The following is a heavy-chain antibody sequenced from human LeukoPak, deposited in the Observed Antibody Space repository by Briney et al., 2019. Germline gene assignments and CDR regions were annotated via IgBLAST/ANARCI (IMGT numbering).Heavy chain of an antibody. J-gene: IGHJ4*02. V-gene: IGHV4-59*02. CDR2: GHHSESS. CDR1: GDSVTSTY. Sequence: SETLSLTCSVSGDSVTSTYWSWIRLPPGKGLEWIAYGHHSESSNYNPSFRSRVTIPVDTSRNQFSLRLTSVTAADTAVYYCARESAGSLHDSTAAFHYWGQGILVIVSS. D-gene: IGHD2-8*02. CDR3: ARESAGSLHDSTAAFHY.